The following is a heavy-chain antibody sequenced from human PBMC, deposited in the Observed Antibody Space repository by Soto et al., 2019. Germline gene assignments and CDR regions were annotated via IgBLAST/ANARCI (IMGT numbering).Heavy chain of an antibody. CDR2: ISHDGSNK. J-gene: IGHJ6*02. CDR1: GFTFSSYA. V-gene: IGHV3-30-3*01. CDR3: ASTMDV. Sequence: QVQLVESGGGVVQPGRSLRLSCAASGFTFSSYAMHWVRQAPGKGLEWVAVISHDGSNKYYADSVKGRFTISRDNSKNTLYLQMNSLRAEDTAVYYCASTMDVWGQGTTVTVSS.